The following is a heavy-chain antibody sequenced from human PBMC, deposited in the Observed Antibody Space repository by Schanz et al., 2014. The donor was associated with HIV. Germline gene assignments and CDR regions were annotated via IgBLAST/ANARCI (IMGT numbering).Heavy chain of an antibody. D-gene: IGHD1-26*01. Sequence: QVQLVQSGAEVKKPGASVRVSCKASGYTFTDYFVHWVRQAPGQGLEWMGWINPNEGDTKFAQKFRGRVTMTRDTSISTAYMELSRLRSDDTAVYYCARGIVGATPAFDIWGQGTMVTVSS. V-gene: IGHV1-2*02. CDR1: GYTFTDYF. CDR3: ARGIVGATPAFDI. J-gene: IGHJ3*02. CDR2: INPNEGDT.